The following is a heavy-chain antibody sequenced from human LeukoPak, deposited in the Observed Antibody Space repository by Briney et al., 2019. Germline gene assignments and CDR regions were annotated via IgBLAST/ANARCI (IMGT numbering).Heavy chain of an antibody. J-gene: IGHJ4*02. Sequence: GASVRDSCKACRYTFPPSYINWVRQAAGQGLEWMGRVSAYNSKTRYAQKFQGRVTMTSDSSTDTPYMELTSLRSDDTAMYYCARGGTFYPCIDYWGQGTQVTVSS. CDR1: RYTFPPSY. CDR2: VSAYNSKT. V-gene: IGHV1-18*01. CDR3: ARGGTFYPCIDY. D-gene: IGHD2-21*01.